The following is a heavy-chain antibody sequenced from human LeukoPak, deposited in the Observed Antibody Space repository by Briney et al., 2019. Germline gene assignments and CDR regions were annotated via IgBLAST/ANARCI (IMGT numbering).Heavy chain of an antibody. J-gene: IGHJ2*01. Sequence: ASVKVSCKASGYTFTSYGISWVRQAPGQGLEWMGWISAYNGNTNYAQKLQGRVTMTTDTSTSTAYMELRSLRSDDTAVYYCARRSRYYYDSSGYRGGDFDLWGRGTLVTVSS. CDR3: ARRSRYYYDSSGYRGGDFDL. CDR1: GYTFTSYG. CDR2: ISAYNGNT. V-gene: IGHV1-18*01. D-gene: IGHD3-22*01.